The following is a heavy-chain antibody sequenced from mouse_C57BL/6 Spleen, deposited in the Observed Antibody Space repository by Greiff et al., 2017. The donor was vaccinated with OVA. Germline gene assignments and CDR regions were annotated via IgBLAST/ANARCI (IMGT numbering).Heavy chain of an antibody. CDR2: INYDGSST. D-gene: IGHD4-1*01. CDR1: GFTFSDYY. V-gene: IGHV5-16*01. J-gene: IGHJ1*03. CDR3: ARGNWDGYFDV. Sequence: EVHLVESEGGLVQPGSSMKLSCTASGFTFSDYYMAWVRQVPEKGLEWVANINYDGSSTYYLDSLKSRFIISRDNAKNILYLQMSSLKSEDTATYYCARGNWDGYFDVWGTGTTVTVSS.